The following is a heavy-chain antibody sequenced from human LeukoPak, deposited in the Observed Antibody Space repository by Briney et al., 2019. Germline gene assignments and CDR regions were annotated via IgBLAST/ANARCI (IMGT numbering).Heavy chain of an antibody. Sequence: GASVKVSCKASGYTFTSYGISWVRQAPGQRLEWMGWISAYNGNTNYAQKLQGRVTMTTDTSTSTAYMELRSLRSDDTAVYYCARGPRELRFLEWLLYWGQGTLVTVSS. CDR3: ARGPRELRFLEWLLY. D-gene: IGHD3-3*01. CDR2: ISAYNGNT. J-gene: IGHJ4*02. CDR1: GYTFTSYG. V-gene: IGHV1-18*04.